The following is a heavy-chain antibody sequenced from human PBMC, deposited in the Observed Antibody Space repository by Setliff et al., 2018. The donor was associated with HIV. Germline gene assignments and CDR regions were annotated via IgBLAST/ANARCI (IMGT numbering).Heavy chain of an antibody. Sequence: SETLSLTCAVSGGAIDDINWWNWVRQSPGKGLEWIGEIYHSGTTNYNPSPKSRVTISVDKSKNQFSLKPTSVTAADTAVYFCARDSIKVASDPIEDWGQGKLVTVSS. V-gene: IGHV4-4*02. CDR3: ARDSIKVASDPIED. CDR1: GGAIDDINW. J-gene: IGHJ4*02. CDR2: IYHSGTT.